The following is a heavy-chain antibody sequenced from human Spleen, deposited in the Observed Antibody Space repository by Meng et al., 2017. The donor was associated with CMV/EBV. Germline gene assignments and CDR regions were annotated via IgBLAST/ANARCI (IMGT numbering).Heavy chain of an antibody. Sequence: ASVKVSCKASGYTLNTYGISWARQAPGQGLEWMGWISAYNGNTHYAQKLQGRVTMTTDTSTGTAYMELRSLRSDDTAVYYCARDVKWELLRYFDYWGQGTLVTVSS. D-gene: IGHD1-26*01. V-gene: IGHV1-18*01. CDR3: ARDVKWELLRYFDY. CDR2: ISAYNGNT. CDR1: GYTLNTYG. J-gene: IGHJ4*02.